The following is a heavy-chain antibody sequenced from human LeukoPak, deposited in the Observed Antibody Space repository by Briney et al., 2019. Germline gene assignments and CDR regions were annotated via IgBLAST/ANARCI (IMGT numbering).Heavy chain of an antibody. J-gene: IGHJ4*02. Sequence: GRSLRLSCAASGFTFSSYGMHWVRQAPGKGLEWVAVITYDGSNKYYADSVKGRFTISRDNSKNTLYLQMNSLRAEDTAVYYCAKERFTIFGVVKGKYFDYWGQGTLVTV. CDR1: GFTFSSYG. CDR2: ITYDGSNK. CDR3: AKERFTIFGVVKGKYFDY. V-gene: IGHV3-30*18. D-gene: IGHD3-3*01.